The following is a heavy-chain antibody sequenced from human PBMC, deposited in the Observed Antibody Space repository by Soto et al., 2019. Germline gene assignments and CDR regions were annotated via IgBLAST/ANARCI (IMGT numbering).Heavy chain of an antibody. CDR2: ISSSGSTI. Sequence: GGSLRLSCAASGFTFSDYYMSWIRQAPGKGLEWVSYISSSGSTIYYADSVKGRFTISRDNAKNSLYLQMNSLRAEDTAVYYCARDPQRSGWYYYYYYMDVWGKGTTVTVSS. J-gene: IGHJ6*03. CDR1: GFTFSDYY. D-gene: IGHD6-19*01. V-gene: IGHV3-11*01. CDR3: ARDPQRSGWYYYYYYMDV.